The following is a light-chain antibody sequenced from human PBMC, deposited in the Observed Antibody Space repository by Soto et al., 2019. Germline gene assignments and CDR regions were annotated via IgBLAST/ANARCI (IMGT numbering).Light chain of an antibody. CDR2: AAF. Sequence: EIVMTQSPATLSVSPGERATLSCRASQSVSSNLAWYQKKPGQAPRLLIYAAFTRATGIPARFSGSGSETEFTITISSLQSEDFAVYYCQQYNNWPPYTFGQGTKLEIK. J-gene: IGKJ2*01. CDR3: QQYNNWPPYT. CDR1: QSVSSN. V-gene: IGKV3-15*01.